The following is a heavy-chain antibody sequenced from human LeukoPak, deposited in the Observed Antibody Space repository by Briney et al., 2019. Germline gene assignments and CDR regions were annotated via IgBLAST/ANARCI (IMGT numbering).Heavy chain of an antibody. J-gene: IGHJ4*02. CDR2: IRSKAYGGTT. Sequence: GRSLRLSCTASGFTFGDYAMSWVRQAPGKGLEWVGFIRSKAYGGTTEYAASVKGRFTISRDDSKSIAYLQMNSLKTEDTAVYYCTRDALPLYYYGSGSYFSNFDYWGQGTLVTVSS. CDR3: TRDALPLYYYGSGSYFSNFDY. CDR1: GFTFGDYA. D-gene: IGHD3-10*01. V-gene: IGHV3-49*04.